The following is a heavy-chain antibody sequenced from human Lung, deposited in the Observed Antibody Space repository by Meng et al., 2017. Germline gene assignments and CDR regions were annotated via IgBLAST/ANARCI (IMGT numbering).Heavy chain of an antibody. J-gene: IGHJ4*02. V-gene: IGHV1-2*06. D-gene: IGHD6-13*01. CDR2: INPKSGDT. Sequence: QGELVELWAGVKKPGASVKVSCKASGYTFPDYWLHWVRRAPGQGLEWMGRINPKSGDTHYAQRFQGRVTMTGDTSISTAYMELSGLRSDDTAMYYCARDEDISAAGKLFGDYWGQGTLVTVSS. CDR3: ARDEDISAAGKLFGDY. CDR1: GYTFPDYW.